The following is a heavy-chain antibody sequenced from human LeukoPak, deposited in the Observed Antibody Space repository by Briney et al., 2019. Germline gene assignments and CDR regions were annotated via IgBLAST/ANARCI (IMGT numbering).Heavy chain of an antibody. CDR2: INPSGGST. CDR1: GYTFTSYY. D-gene: IGHD3-3*01. V-gene: IGHV1-46*01. Sequence: ASVKVSCKASGYTFTSYYMHWVRQAPGQGLGWMGIINPSGGSTSYAQKFQGRVTMTRDTSTSTVYMDLSSLRSEDTAVYYCARGDPDQYDFWSGYYWYNWFDPWGQGTLVTVSS. J-gene: IGHJ5*02. CDR3: ARGDPDQYDFWSGYYWYNWFDP.